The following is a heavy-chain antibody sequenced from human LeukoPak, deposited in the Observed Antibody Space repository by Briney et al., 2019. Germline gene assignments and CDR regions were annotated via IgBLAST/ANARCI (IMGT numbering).Heavy chain of an antibody. J-gene: IGHJ4*02. CDR2: IYTSGST. D-gene: IGHD3-10*01. Sequence: PSQTLSLTCTVSGGSISSGSYYWSWIRQPAGTGLEWIGRIYTSGSTNYNPSLKSRVTISVDTSKNQLSLKLSSVTAADTAVYYCAKNADYYGSGSYIDYWGQGTLVTVSS. V-gene: IGHV4-61*02. CDR3: AKNADYYGSGSYIDY. CDR1: GGSISSGSYY.